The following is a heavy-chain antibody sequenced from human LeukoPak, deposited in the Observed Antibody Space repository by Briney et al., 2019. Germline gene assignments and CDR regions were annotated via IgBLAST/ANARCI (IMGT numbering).Heavy chain of an antibody. CDR1: GGSFSSYY. CDR2: IFDSGNT. J-gene: IGHJ4*02. Sequence: PSETLSLTCAVYGGSFSSYYWSWIRQPPGKGLEWIAYIFDSGNTNYNPSLKSRVTISVDTSKNQFSLKLSSVTAADTAVYYCARDRGSGWYDFAYWGQGTLVTVSS. D-gene: IGHD6-19*01. V-gene: IGHV4-59*01. CDR3: ARDRGSGWYDFAY.